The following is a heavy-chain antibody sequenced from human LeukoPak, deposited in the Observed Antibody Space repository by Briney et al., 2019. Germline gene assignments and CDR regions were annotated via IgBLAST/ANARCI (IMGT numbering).Heavy chain of an antibody. Sequence: SETLSLTCAVYGGSFSGYYWSWIRQPPGKGLVWIEEINHSASTNYNPSLKSRVTISVDTSKNQFSLKLSSVTAADTAVYYCARRGRYSYGYGYFDYWGQGTLVTVSS. J-gene: IGHJ4*02. V-gene: IGHV4-34*01. CDR3: ARRGRYSYGYGYFDY. D-gene: IGHD5-18*01. CDR1: GGSFSGYY. CDR2: INHSAST.